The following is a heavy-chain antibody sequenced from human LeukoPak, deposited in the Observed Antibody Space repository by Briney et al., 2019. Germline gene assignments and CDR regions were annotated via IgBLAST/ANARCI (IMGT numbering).Heavy chain of an antibody. CDR1: GFTLSNYD. CDR2: TSTSSRYI. V-gene: IGHV3-21*01. CDR3: ARADCSSSTCYLRRSWFDP. J-gene: IGHJ5*02. Sequence: PGGSLRLSCAASGFTLSNYDMNWARQAPGKGLEWVSSTSTSSRYIYYKDSVRGRFTISRDDAKNSLYLEMNSLRAEDTAVYYCARADCSSSTCYLRRSWFDPWGQGTLVTVSS. D-gene: IGHD2-2*01.